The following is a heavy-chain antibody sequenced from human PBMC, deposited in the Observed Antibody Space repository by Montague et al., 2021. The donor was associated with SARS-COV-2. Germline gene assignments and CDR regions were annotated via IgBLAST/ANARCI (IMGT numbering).Heavy chain of an antibody. CDR2: HYETTSX. D-gene: IGHD2-8*02. CDR3: ARLLLKTPGDY. Sequence: SETLSLTCAVSGGSISGNYCSWVWHRPPQGKGLMSVVNHYETTSXNVNPSLRSRVSISVDTSKTQFSLKLNSVTAADTGVYYCARLLLKTPGDYWGQGTPVTVSS. V-gene: IGHV4-39*01. CDR1: GGSISGNYCS. J-gene: IGHJ4*02.